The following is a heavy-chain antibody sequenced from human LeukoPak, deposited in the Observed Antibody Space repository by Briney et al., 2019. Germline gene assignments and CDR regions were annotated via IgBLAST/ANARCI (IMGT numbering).Heavy chain of an antibody. J-gene: IGHJ4*02. CDR3: ARWSLYSSGWYFDS. CDR2: ISSFATP. D-gene: IGHD6-19*01. V-gene: IGHV4-59*01. Sequence: PSETLSLTCSVFSGSISGDYWSWIRQPPGTGLQWNVHISSFATPTYNPSLKSRVTTSVDTSKNHLSLKLPSVAAADTAFYYCARWSLYSSGWYFDSWGQGTLVTVSS. CDR1: SGSISGDY.